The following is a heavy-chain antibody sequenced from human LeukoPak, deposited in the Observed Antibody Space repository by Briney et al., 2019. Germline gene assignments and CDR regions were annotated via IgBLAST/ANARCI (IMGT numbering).Heavy chain of an antibody. V-gene: IGHV3-11*01. CDR1: GFTFSDYY. J-gene: IGHJ4*02. CDR2: ISSSGSTI. D-gene: IGHD1-26*01. CDR3: AREIRGYSYFDY. Sequence: PGGSLRLSCAASGFTFSDYYLNWIRQAPGKGLAWVSYISSSGSTIYYADSVKGRFTISRDNAKNSLYLQMNSLRAEDTAVYYCAREIRGYSYFDYWGQGTLVTVSS.